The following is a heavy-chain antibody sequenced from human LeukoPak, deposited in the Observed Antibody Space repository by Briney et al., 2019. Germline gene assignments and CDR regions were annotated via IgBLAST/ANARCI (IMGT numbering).Heavy chain of an antibody. CDR3: ARLDYGAFNI. D-gene: IGHD4-17*01. Sequence: PSETLSLTCTVSGGSTSNNYWSWIRQPPGKGLEWVGYIYYSGSINYNPSLKSRVTISVDTSKNQFSLKLSSVTAADTAVYYCARLDYGAFNIWGQGTMVTVSS. V-gene: IGHV4-59*01. CDR1: GGSTSNNY. J-gene: IGHJ3*02. CDR2: IYYSGSI.